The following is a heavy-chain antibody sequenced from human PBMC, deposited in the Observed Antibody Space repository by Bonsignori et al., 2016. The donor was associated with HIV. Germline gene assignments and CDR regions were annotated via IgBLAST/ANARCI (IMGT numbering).Heavy chain of an antibody. CDR3: ARDFRRSGDSVYSSGWYDAFDI. D-gene: IGHD6-19*01. CDR2: ISYDGSNK. V-gene: IGHV3-30-3*01. Sequence: GGSLRLSCAASGFTFSSYAMHWVRQAPGKGLEWVAVISYDGSNKYYADSVKGRFTISRDNSKNTLYLQMNSLRAEDTAVYYCARDFRRSGDSVYSSGWYDAFDIWGQGTMVTVSS. J-gene: IGHJ3*02. CDR1: GFTFSSYA.